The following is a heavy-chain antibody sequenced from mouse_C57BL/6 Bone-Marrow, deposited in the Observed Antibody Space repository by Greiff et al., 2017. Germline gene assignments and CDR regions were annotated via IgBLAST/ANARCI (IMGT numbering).Heavy chain of an antibody. CDR1: GFTFSSYA. Sequence: DVHLVESGEGLVKPGGSLKLSCAASGFTFSSYAMSWVRQTPEKRLEWVAYISSGGDYIYYADTVKGRFTISRDNARNTLYLQMSSLKSEDTAMYYCTRDGYYFAYWGQGTLVTVSA. V-gene: IGHV5-9-1*02. CDR3: TRDGYYFAY. J-gene: IGHJ3*01. CDR2: ISSGGDYI. D-gene: IGHD2-3*01.